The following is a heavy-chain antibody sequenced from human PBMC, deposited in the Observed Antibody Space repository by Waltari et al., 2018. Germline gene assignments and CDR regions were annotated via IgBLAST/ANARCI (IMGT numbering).Heavy chain of an antibody. V-gene: IGHV3-43D*04. CDR3: AKDKFSGYDYFDY. CDR1: GFTFDDYA. Sequence: EVQLVESGGVVVQPGGSLRLSCAASGFTFDDYAMPWVRQAPGKGLEWVSLISWDGGSTYYADSVKGRFTISRDNSKNSLYLQMNSLRAEDTALYYCAKDKFSGYDYFDYWGQGTLVTVSS. CDR2: ISWDGGST. J-gene: IGHJ4*02. D-gene: IGHD5-12*01.